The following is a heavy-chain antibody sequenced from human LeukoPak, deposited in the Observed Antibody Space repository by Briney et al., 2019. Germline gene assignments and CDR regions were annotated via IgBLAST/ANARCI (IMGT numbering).Heavy chain of an antibody. J-gene: IGHJ4*02. V-gene: IGHV4-4*07. CDR3: AREAAYCGGDCPPGY. Sequence: SDTLSHTCTVSGGSMSSYYWSWIRQPAGKGLEWIGRIYTSGSTNYNPSLKSRVTMSVDTSKNQFSLKLSSVTAADTAVYYCAREAAYCGGDCPPGYWGQGTLVTVSS. CDR2: IYTSGST. D-gene: IGHD2-21*01. CDR1: GGSMSSYY.